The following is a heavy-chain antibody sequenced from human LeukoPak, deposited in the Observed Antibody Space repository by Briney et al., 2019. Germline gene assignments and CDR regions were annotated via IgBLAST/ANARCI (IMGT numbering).Heavy chain of an antibody. D-gene: IGHD6-13*01. J-gene: IGHJ3*02. CDR2: ISWNSGSI. CDR3: AKDIAAAGRDGAFDI. Sequence: GGSLRLSCAASGFTFDDYAMHWVRQAPGKGLEWVSGISWNSGSIGYADSVKGRFTISRDNAKNSLYLQMNSLRAEDTALYYCAKDIAAAGRDGAFDIWGQGTMVTVSS. CDR1: GFTFDDYA. V-gene: IGHV3-9*01.